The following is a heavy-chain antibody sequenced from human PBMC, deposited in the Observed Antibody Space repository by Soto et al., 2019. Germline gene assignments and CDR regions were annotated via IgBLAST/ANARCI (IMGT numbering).Heavy chain of an antibody. J-gene: IGHJ4*02. CDR3: GRSKYSSGWYGGYYFDN. V-gene: IGHV1-18*01. CDR2: FSADNGNI. CDR1: GYTFTSYG. Sequence: QVQLVQSGAEVKKPGASVKVSCKASGYTFTSYGISWVRQAPGQGLEWMTWFSADNGNINYAQKLQGRVTMTTDTSTSTTYMELRSLRSDDTAVYYCGRSKYSSGWYGGYYFDNWGQGTLVTVSS. D-gene: IGHD6-19*01.